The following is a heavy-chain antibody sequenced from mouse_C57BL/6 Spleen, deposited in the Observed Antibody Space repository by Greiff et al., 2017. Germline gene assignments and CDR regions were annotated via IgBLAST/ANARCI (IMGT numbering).Heavy chain of an antibody. CDR3: ARTYDGYFAY. J-gene: IGHJ3*01. V-gene: IGHV1-81*01. Sequence: LVESGAELARPGASVKLSCKASGYTFTSYGISWVKQRTGQGLEWIGEIYPRSGNTYYNEKFKGKATLTADKSSSTAYMELRSLTSEDSAVXFCARTYDGYFAYWGQGTLVTVSA. D-gene: IGHD2-3*01. CDR1: GYTFTSYG. CDR2: IYPRSGNT.